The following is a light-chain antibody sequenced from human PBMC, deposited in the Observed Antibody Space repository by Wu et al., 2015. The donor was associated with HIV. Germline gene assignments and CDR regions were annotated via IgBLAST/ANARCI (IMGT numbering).Light chain of an antibody. J-gene: IGKJ4*01. CDR2: GAV. CDR3: QQYNHWPLT. Sequence: VMTQSPATLSVSPGEGATLACRASESVGGDVAWYQQKPGQAPRLLIYGAVTRPTGIPARFRGSGSGTEFTLTFTSMESEDSAVYFCQQYNHWPLTFGGGTKVEI. V-gene: IGKV3-15*01. CDR1: ESVGGD.